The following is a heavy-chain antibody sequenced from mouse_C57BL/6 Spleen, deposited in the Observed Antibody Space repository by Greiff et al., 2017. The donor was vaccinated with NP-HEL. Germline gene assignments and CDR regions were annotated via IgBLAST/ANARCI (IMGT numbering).Heavy chain of an antibody. CDR3: ARRGIYYGYAMDY. Sequence: QVQLQQPGAELVKPGASVKLSCKASGYTFTSYWMQWVKQRPGQGLEWIGEIDPSDSNTNYNQKFKGKATLTVDPASSTAYMQLSSLTSEDSAVYYCARRGIYYGYAMDYWGQGTSVSVSS. D-gene: IGHD2-1*01. J-gene: IGHJ4*01. CDR2: IDPSDSNT. V-gene: IGHV1-50*01. CDR1: GYTFTSYW.